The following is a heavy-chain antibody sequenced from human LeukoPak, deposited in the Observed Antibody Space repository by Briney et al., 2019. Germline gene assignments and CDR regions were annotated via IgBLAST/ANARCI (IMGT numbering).Heavy chain of an antibody. Sequence: SETLSLTCTVSGGSISSYYWSWIRQPPGKGLEWIGYVSYSGSTNYNSTLKSRATISVDTSKNQFSLKLSSVTAADTAVYYCAKSDSSGSYRNWFDAWGQGTLVTVSS. CDR3: AKSDSSGSYRNWFDA. D-gene: IGHD3-22*01. CDR2: VSYSGST. CDR1: GGSISSYY. V-gene: IGHV4-59*08. J-gene: IGHJ5*02.